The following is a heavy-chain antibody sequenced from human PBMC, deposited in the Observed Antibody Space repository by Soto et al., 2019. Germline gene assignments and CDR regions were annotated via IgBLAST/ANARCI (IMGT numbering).Heavy chain of an antibody. D-gene: IGHD3-9*01. V-gene: IGHV4-39*01. CDR2: IYYSGST. Sequence: SETLSLSCTVSGGSISSISYYWGWIRQPPGKGLEWIGSIYYSGSTYYNPSLKSRVTISVDTSKNQFSLKLSSVTAADTAVYYCASHANYDILTGYLRPFITYYYYGIDARGQGTTVT. J-gene: IGHJ6*02. CDR3: ASHANYDILTGYLRPFITYYYYGIDA. CDR1: GGSISSISYY.